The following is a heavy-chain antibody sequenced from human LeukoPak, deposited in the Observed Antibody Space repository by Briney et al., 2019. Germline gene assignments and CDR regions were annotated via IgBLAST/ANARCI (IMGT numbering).Heavy chain of an antibody. Sequence: ASVKVSCKASGYTFTSYDINWVRQATGQGLEWMGWMNPNSGNTGYAQKFQGRVTITRNTSISTAYMELSSLRSEDTAVYYCARVRFLEWSLPLYYMDVWGKGTTVTVSS. J-gene: IGHJ6*03. CDR2: MNPNSGNT. CDR1: GYTFTSYD. CDR3: ARVRFLEWSLPLYYMDV. D-gene: IGHD3-3*01. V-gene: IGHV1-8*03.